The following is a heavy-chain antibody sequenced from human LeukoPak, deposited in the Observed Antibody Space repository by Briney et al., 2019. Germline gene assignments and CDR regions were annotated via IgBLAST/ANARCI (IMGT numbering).Heavy chain of an antibody. CDR1: GYTFTGYY. CDR2: INPNSGGT. D-gene: IGHD2-2*01. J-gene: IGHJ4*02. V-gene: IGHV1-2*02. Sequence: ASVKVSCKASGYTFTGYYMHWVRQAPGQGLEWMGWINPNSGGTNYAQKFQGRVTMTRDTSISTAYMELSGLRSDDTAVYYCAREGSTSPSYFDYWGQGTLVTVSS. CDR3: AREGSTSPSYFDY.